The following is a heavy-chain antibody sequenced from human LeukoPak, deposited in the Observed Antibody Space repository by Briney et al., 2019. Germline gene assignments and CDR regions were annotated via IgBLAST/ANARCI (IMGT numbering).Heavy chain of an antibody. J-gene: IGHJ5*02. CDR3: ARDDLDGSGSYYNWFDP. CDR2: IYSGGST. Sequence: PGGSLRLSCAASGFTVSSNYMSWVRQAPGKGLEWVSVIYSGGSTYYADSVKGRFTISRDNSKNTLYLQMNSLRAEDTAVYYCARDDLDGSGSYYNWFDPWGQGTLVTVSS. V-gene: IGHV3-53*01. CDR1: GFTVSSNY. D-gene: IGHD3-10*01.